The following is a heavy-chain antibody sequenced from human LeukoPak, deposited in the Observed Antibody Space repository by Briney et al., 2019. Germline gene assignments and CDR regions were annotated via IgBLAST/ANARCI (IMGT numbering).Heavy chain of an antibody. CDR1: GLTFSNAW. CDR2: IKSRTDGGTT. V-gene: IGHV3-15*01. Sequence: GGSLRLSCAASGLTFSNAWMSWVRQAPGKGLEWVGRIKSRTDGGTTDYAAPVKGRFTISRDDSKNTLYLQMNSLTTEDTAVYYCARELCCSGGRYFDYWGQGILVTVSS. D-gene: IGHD2-15*01. J-gene: IGHJ4*02. CDR3: ARELCCSGGRYFDY.